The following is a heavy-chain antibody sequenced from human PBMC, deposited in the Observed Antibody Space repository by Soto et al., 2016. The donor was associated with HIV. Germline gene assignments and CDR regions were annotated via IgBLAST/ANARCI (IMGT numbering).Heavy chain of an antibody. CDR2: IYSGGST. CDR1: GFTISFNY. D-gene: IGHD6-13*01. CDR3: ARGPYSSSWYGMDV. V-gene: IGHV3-53*02. J-gene: IGHJ6*02. Sequence: EVQLVETGGGLIQPGGSLRLSCAASGFTISFNYMSWVRQAPGKGLEWVSVIYSGGSTYYADSVKGRFTISRDNSKNTLYPQMNSLRAEDTAVYYCARGPYSSSWYGMDVWGQGAQRSPSP.